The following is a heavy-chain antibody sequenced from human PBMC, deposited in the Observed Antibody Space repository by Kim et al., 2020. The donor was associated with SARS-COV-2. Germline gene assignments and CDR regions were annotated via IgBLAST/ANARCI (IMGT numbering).Heavy chain of an antibody. CDR3: ATLWNGSPKDY. D-gene: IGHD1-1*01. V-gene: IGHV3-66*02. Sequence: GGSLRLSCEASGFTIKNNYMNWVRQAPGKGLEWLSVFYTSGGTYYADSVKGRFTISRDISKNTLYLQMNSLRPEDTAVYYCATLWNGSPKDYWGQGTLVTVSS. CDR1: GFTIKNNY. J-gene: IGHJ4*02. CDR2: FYTSGGT.